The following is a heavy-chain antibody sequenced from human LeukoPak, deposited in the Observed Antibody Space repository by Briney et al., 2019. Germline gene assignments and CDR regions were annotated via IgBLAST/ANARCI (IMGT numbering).Heavy chain of an antibody. CDR1: GFTFSSYA. CDR2: ITGSGGST. D-gene: IGHD1-26*01. Sequence: PGGSLRLSCAASGFTFSSYAMSWVRQAPGKGLEWVSVITGSGGSTYYADSVKGRFTISRDNSKNTLYLQMNSLRAEDTAVYYCAKSAYSARTSYYYYYMDVWGKGTTVTVSS. V-gene: IGHV3-23*01. CDR3: AKSAYSARTSYYYYYMDV. J-gene: IGHJ6*03.